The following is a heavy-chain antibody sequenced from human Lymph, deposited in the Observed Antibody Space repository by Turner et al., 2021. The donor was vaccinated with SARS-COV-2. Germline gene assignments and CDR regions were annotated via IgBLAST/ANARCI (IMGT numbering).Heavy chain of an antibody. D-gene: IGHD2-15*01. CDR2: ISGDGGGT. V-gene: IGHV3-43*02. CDR1: GFTFDDYA. J-gene: IGHJ4*02. Sequence: GESGGGVVQPGGSLRLSCAASGFTFDDYAMHWVRQAPGKGLAWVSLISGDGGGTYYADSVKGRFTISRDNSKNSLSLQMNSLRAEDTAWYYCAKDPGYCSGGSCYSRTYFDFWGQGTLVTVSA. CDR3: AKDPGYCSGGSCYSRTYFDF.